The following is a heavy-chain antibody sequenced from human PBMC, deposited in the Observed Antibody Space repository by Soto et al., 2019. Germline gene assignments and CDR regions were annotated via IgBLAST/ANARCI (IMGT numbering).Heavy chain of an antibody. D-gene: IGHD5-18*01. Sequence: GGSLRLSCAASGFTFSSYAMSWVRQAPGKGLEWVSAIGGSGGSTYYADSVKGRFTISRDNSKNTLYLQMNSLRAEDTAVYYCAKNLGAAYTAMAPFDYWGQGTLVTVSS. CDR1: GFTFSSYA. J-gene: IGHJ4*02. CDR2: IGGSGGST. CDR3: AKNLGAAYTAMAPFDY. V-gene: IGHV3-23*01.